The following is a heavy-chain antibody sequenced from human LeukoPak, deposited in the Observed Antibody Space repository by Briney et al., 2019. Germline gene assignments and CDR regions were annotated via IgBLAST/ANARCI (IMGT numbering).Heavy chain of an antibody. V-gene: IGHV5-51*01. D-gene: IGHD6-6*01. CDR1: GFTFTDYW. CDR2: IYPGDSDT. CDR3: ARGDASMATGFNY. J-gene: IGHJ4*02. Sequence: GESLKISCQTSGFTFTDYWIGWVCQMPGKGLEWMGIIYPGDSDTKYSPSFRGQVTMSADKSTNTAYLQWGSLKASDTAMYFCARGDASMATGFNYWGQGTLVTVSS.